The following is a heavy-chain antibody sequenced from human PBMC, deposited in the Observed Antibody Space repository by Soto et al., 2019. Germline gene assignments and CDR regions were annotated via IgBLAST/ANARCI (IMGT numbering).Heavy chain of an antibody. D-gene: IGHD3-10*01. J-gene: IGHJ4*02. CDR2: IYYSGST. Sequence: QVQLQESGPGLVKPSQTLSLTCTVSGGSISSGGYYWSWIRQHPGKGLEWIGYIYYSGSTYYNPSLKSRVTISVDTSKNQFSLKLSSVTAGGTAVYYCAGGVVVRGGIGGSDYWGQGTLVTVSS. CDR3: AGGVVVRGGIGGSDY. CDR1: GGSISSGGYY. V-gene: IGHV4-31*03.